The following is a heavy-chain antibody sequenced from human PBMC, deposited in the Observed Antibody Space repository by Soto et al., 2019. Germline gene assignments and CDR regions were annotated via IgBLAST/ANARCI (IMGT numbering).Heavy chain of an antibody. D-gene: IGHD5-12*01. CDR3: AREKGYISGPKNFDY. CDR1: GASISSGDYF. CDR2: IYDSGSS. J-gene: IGHJ4*02. V-gene: IGHV4-30-4*01. Sequence: SETLSLTCTVSGASISSGDYFWSWIRQSPGKGLQWIGYIYDSGSSYYNPSLKSRVTMSVHTSKNQFSLKLSSVTAADTAVYYCAREKGYISGPKNFDYWGQGTLVTVSS.